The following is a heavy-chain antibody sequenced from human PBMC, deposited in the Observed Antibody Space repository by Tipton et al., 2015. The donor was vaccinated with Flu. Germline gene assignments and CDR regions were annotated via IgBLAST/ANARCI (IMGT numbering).Heavy chain of an antibody. D-gene: IGHD7-27*01. J-gene: IGHJ4*02. Sequence: SLRLSCAASGFTFSNYEMNWVRQAPGKGLEWLPYISSSASTISYADSVRGRFTISRDNAKNSLYLQLNSLRAEDAALYYCATLTGDDYWGQGTLVTVSS. CDR3: ATLTGDDY. V-gene: IGHV3-48*03. CDR2: ISSSASTI. CDR1: GFTFSNYE.